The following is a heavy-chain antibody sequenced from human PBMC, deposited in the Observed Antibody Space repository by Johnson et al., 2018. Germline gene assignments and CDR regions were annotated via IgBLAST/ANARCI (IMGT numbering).Heavy chain of an antibody. V-gene: IGHV3-23*01. J-gene: IGHJ1*01. CDR2: ISGSDGST. D-gene: IGHD3-22*01. CDR1: GFTFSGYA. Sequence: VQLQESGGGLVQPGGSLKLSWAASGFTFSGYAMSWVRQGPGKGLEWVSAISGSDGSTYHADSVMGRFIISRDNAKKSLQLQMNSLIAEDMAAWGGPYDSSGYYYFQHWGQGTLVTVSS. CDR3: PYDSSGYYYFQH.